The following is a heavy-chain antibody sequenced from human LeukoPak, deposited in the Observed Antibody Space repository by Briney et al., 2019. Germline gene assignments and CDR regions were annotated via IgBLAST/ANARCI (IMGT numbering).Heavy chain of an antibody. V-gene: IGHV1-18*01. CDR2: IRPYNGNT. Sequence: ASVKVSCKASGYTFTSYDISWVRQAPGQGLEWMGWIRPYNGNTNYAQKLQGRVTMTTDTSTSTAYMELRSLRSDDTAMYYCARDRTAAGLDYWGQGTLVTVSS. J-gene: IGHJ4*02. CDR1: GYTFTSYD. CDR3: ARDRTAAGLDY. D-gene: IGHD6-13*01.